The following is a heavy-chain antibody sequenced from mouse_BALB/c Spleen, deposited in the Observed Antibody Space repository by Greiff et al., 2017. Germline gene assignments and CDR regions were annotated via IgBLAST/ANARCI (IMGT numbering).Heavy chain of an antibody. D-gene: IGHD1-1*01. Sequence: QVQLKESGPGLVAPSQSLSITCTVSGFSLTSYGVHWVRQPPGKGLEWLGVIWAGGSTNYNSALMSRLSISKDNSKSQVFLKMNSLQTDDTAMYYCARERRNYGSSQAWFAYWGQGTLVTVSA. CDR2: IWAGGST. J-gene: IGHJ3*01. CDR1: GFSLTSYG. CDR3: ARERRNYGSSQAWFAY. V-gene: IGHV2-9*02.